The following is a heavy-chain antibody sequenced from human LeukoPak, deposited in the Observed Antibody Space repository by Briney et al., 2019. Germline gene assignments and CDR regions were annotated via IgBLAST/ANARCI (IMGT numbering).Heavy chain of an antibody. V-gene: IGHV3-23*01. D-gene: IGHD5-18*01. CDR3: AKKTRANVDTAMVDY. J-gene: IGHJ4*02. Sequence: PGGSLRLSCAAPGFTFSSYAMSWVRQAPGKGLEWVSAISGSGGSTYYADSVKGRFTISRDNSKNTLHLQMNSLRAEDTAVYYCAKKTRANVDTAMVDYWGQGTLVTVSS. CDR2: ISGSGGST. CDR1: GFTFSSYA.